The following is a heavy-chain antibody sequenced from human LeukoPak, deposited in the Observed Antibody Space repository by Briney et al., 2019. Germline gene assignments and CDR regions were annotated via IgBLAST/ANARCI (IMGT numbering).Heavy chain of an antibody. Sequence: SETLSLTCAVSGGSISSNSYYWGWVRQSPGKGLEWIGTIYYSGNTYYSPSLKSRVTISADTSKNQFSLNLSAVTAADAATYYCARHVATNYYYNYYGLDVWGQGTTVTVSS. J-gene: IGHJ6*02. CDR1: GGSISSNSYY. CDR3: ARHVATNYYYNYYGLDV. V-gene: IGHV4-39*01. CDR2: IYYSGNT.